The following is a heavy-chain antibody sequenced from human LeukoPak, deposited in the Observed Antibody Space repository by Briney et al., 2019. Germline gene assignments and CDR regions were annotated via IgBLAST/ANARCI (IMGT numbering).Heavy chain of an antibody. CDR3: AKGLYDSSGYYYDY. Sequence: GGSLRLSCAASGFTFSSYAMSWVRQAPGKGLEWVSTISGSGGSTYYADSVKGRFTISRDNSKNTLYLQMNSLRAEDTAVYYCAKGLYDSSGYYYDYWGQGTLVTVSS. CDR1: GFTFSSYA. D-gene: IGHD3-22*01. V-gene: IGHV3-23*01. CDR2: ISGSGGST. J-gene: IGHJ4*02.